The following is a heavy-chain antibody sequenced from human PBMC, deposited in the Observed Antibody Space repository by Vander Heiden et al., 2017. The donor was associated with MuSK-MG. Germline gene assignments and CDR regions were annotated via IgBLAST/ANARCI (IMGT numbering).Heavy chain of an antibody. J-gene: IGHJ3*02. CDR1: GFTFSSYG. Sequence: QVQLVESGGGVVQPGRSLRLSCAASGFTFSSYGMHWVRQAPGKGLEWVAVISYDGSNKYYADSVKGRVTISRDNSKNTLYRQMNSLRAEETAVYYCAAGVGMGAPTGDVGAFDIWGQGTMVTVSS. CDR3: AAGVGMGAPTGDVGAFDI. CDR2: ISYDGSNK. D-gene: IGHD1-26*01. V-gene: IGHV3-30*03.